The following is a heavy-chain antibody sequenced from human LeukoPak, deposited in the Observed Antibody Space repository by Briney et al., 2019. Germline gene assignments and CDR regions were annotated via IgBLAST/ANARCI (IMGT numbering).Heavy chain of an antibody. CDR2: IYYSRST. Sequence: SETLSLTCTVSGGSVSSYYWSWIRQPPGKGLEWIGYIYYSRSTNYNPSLKGRVTISVDTSKNQFSLKLSSVTAADTAVYYCARLLSYYDSSGYETDAFDIWGQGTMVTVSS. V-gene: IGHV4-59*08. J-gene: IGHJ3*02. CDR1: GGSVSSYY. D-gene: IGHD3-22*01. CDR3: ARLLSYYDSSGYETDAFDI.